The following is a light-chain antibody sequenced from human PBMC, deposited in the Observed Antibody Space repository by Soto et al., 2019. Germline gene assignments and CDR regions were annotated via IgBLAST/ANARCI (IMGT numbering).Light chain of an antibody. Sequence: DIQMTQSPSSLSASVGDRVTITCRASQSISSYLNWYQQKPRKAPKLLIYAASSLQSGVPSRFSGSGSGTDFTLTISSLQPDDFATYYCQQYYSYPWTFAQGTKV. V-gene: IGKV1-39*01. CDR2: AAS. CDR1: QSISSY. CDR3: QQYYSYPWT. J-gene: IGKJ1*01.